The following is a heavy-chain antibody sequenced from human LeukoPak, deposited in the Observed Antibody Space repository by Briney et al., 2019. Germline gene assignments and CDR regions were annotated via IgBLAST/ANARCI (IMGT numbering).Heavy chain of an antibody. V-gene: IGHV4-30-2*01. CDR3: ARDIAAAGLAFDY. CDR1: GGSISSGGYS. D-gene: IGHD6-13*01. Sequence: SETLSLTCAVSGGSISSGGYSWSWIRQPPGKGLEWIGYIYHSGSTYYNPSLKSRVTISVDRSKNQFSLKLSSVTAADTAVYYCARDIAAAGLAFDYWGQGTLVTVSS. J-gene: IGHJ4*02. CDR2: IYHSGST.